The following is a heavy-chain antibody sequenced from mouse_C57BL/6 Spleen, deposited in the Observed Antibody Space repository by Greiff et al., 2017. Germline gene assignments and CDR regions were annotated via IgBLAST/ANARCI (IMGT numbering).Heavy chain of an antibody. CDR3: AREGTGTAMDY. CDR1: GFAFSDYY. V-gene: IGHV5-16*01. Sequence: EVQLVESEGGLVQPGSSMKLSCTASGFAFSDYYMAWVRPVPEKGLEWVAHINYDGSSTYYLDSLKSRFIISSDNAKHILYLQMSSLKSEDTATYYWAREGTGTAMDYWGQGTSVTVSS. D-gene: IGHD4-1*01. J-gene: IGHJ4*01. CDR2: INYDGSST.